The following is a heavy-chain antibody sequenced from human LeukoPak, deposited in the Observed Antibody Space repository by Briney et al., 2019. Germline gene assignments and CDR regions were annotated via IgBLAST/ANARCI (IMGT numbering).Heavy chain of an antibody. CDR3: AREEALGSGSFDY. V-gene: IGHV4-59*01. CDR1: GGSISTYY. D-gene: IGHD1-26*01. J-gene: IGHJ4*02. CDR2: IYYSGST. Sequence: SEALSLTCTVSGGSISTYYWSWIRQPPGKGLEWIGYIYYSGSTSYNPSLKSRVTISVDTSKNQFSLKLSSVTAADTAVYYCAREEALGSGSFDYWGQGTLVTVSS.